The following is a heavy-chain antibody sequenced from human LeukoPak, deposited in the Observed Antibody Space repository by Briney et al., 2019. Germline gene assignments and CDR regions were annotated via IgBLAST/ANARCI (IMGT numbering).Heavy chain of an antibody. J-gene: IGHJ6*02. D-gene: IGHD1-1*01. CDR2: IYSNGST. V-gene: IGHV4-59*08. CDR3: ARHGTSSYYYYAMDV. CDR1: GGSISSYY. Sequence: SETLSLTCTVSGGSISSYYWSWIRQSPGKGLEWIGYIYSNGSTKYNPSLKSRLTISVDTSKNQFSLKLSSVTAADTAVYYCARHGTSSYYYYAMDVWGQGTTVTVSS.